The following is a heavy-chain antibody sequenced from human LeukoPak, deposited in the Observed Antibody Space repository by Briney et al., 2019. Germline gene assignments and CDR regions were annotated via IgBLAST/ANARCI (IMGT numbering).Heavy chain of an antibody. CDR3: ARLGLPQWGYYLDY. D-gene: IGHD3-16*01. Sequence: PSQTLSLTCSVSGGSISSDDYYWSWIRQPPGKGLEWIGYIHYSGSTYHNPSLKSRVTISEDTSKNQFSLRLSSVTAADTAVYYCARLGLPQWGYYLDYWAREPLVTVP. CDR2: IHYSGST. V-gene: IGHV4-30-4*01. CDR1: GGSISSDDYY. J-gene: IGHJ4*02.